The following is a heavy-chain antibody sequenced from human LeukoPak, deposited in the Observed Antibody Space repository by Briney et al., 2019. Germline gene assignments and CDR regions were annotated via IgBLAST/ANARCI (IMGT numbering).Heavy chain of an antibody. D-gene: IGHD6-13*01. CDR3: ARDPIAAAGTNFDY. V-gene: IGHV3-30*04. J-gene: IGHJ4*02. CDR1: GFTFSSYA. Sequence: GRSLRLSCAASGFTFSSYAMHWVRQAPGKGLEWVAVISYDGSNKYYADSVKGRFTISRDNSKNTLYLQMNSLRAEDTAVYYCARDPIAAAGTNFDYWGQGTLVTVSS. CDR2: ISYDGSNK.